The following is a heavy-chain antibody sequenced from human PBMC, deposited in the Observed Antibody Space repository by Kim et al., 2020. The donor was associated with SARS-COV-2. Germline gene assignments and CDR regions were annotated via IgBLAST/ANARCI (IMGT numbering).Heavy chain of an antibody. CDR1: GLRFSDFG. V-gene: IGHV3-33*01. Sequence: GGSLRLSCEVSGLRFSDFGMHWVRQAPGRGLEWVTVIWFDGTNDVYADSVKGRFTISRDDSMNTLYLQMNSLRVEDTAVYYCGTGKSGRAFDFWGRGTMV. CDR2: IWFDGTND. J-gene: IGHJ3*01. CDR3: GTGKSGRAFDF. D-gene: IGHD1-26*01.